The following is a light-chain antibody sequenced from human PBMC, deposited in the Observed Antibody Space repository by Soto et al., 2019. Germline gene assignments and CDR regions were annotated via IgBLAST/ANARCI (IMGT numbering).Light chain of an antibody. CDR2: DAS. J-gene: IGKJ3*01. CDR3: QRYDTLSFT. Sequence: DLQMTQSPSSLSASVGDRVTITCQASHDISNYLNWYQQKLGKAPKLLIYDASNLEPGVPSRFSGSGSGTKFIFTISSRQPEDIATYYWQRYDTLSFTFGPGTKVDL. V-gene: IGKV1-33*01. CDR1: HDISNY.